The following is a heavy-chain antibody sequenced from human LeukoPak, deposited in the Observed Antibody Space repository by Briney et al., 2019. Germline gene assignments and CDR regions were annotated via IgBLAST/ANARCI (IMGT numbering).Heavy chain of an antibody. Sequence: GGSLRLSCAASGFTFSNYWMSWVRQAPGKGLEWVANIKQDGSEKYYVDSVKGRFTISRDNAKNSLYLQMNSLRAEDTAVYYCARDEGYGDYKSNFHYWGQGTLVTVSS. J-gene: IGHJ1*01. CDR2: IKQDGSEK. CDR1: GFTFSNYW. D-gene: IGHD4-17*01. V-gene: IGHV3-7*01. CDR3: ARDEGYGDYKSNFHY.